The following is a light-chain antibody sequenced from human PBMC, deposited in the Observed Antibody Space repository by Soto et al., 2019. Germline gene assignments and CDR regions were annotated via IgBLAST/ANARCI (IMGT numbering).Light chain of an antibody. CDR3: QQYNHWPRMLS. CDR1: QSLSSN. J-gene: IGKJ4*01. V-gene: IGKV3-15*01. Sequence: EIVLTQSPATLYVSSGERATLSFRASQSLSSNVAWYQQRPRQAPRLLIYDTSSRASDVPARFSGRGSGTEFTLTIASLQSEDFAIYYCQQYNHWPRMLSFGGGTKVDIK. CDR2: DTS.